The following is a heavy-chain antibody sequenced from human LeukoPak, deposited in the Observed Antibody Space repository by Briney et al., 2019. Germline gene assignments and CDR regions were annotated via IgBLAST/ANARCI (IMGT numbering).Heavy chain of an antibody. Sequence: ASVTVSCKASGYTFTGYYMHWVRQAPGQGLEWMGWINPYSGGTNYAQKFQGRVTMTRDTSISTAYMELSRLRSDDTAVYYCATTPDTAMVSELDYWGQGTLVTVSS. J-gene: IGHJ4*02. V-gene: IGHV1-2*02. CDR2: INPYSGGT. D-gene: IGHD5-18*01. CDR3: ATTPDTAMVSELDY. CDR1: GYTFTGYY.